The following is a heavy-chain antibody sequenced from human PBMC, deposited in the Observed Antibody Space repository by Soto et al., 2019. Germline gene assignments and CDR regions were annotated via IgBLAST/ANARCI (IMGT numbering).Heavy chain of an antibody. CDR3: ARTPTTVTGPVGFDP. CDR1: GFTFSSYS. CDR2: ISSSSSYI. Sequence: GGSLRLSCAASGFTFSSYSMNWVRQAPGKGLEWVSSISSSSSYIYYADSVKGRFTISRDNAKNSLYLQMNSLRAEDTAVYYCARTPTTVTGPVGFDPWGQGTLVTVSS. J-gene: IGHJ5*02. D-gene: IGHD4-4*01. V-gene: IGHV3-21*01.